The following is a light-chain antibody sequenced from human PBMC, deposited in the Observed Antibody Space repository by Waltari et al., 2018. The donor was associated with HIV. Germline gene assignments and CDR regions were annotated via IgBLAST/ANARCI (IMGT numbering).Light chain of an antibody. J-gene: IGLJ3*02. V-gene: IGLV1-47*01. Sequence: QSVLTQPPAASGTPGQRVTISCSGSSSNIGSNYAYWYQQLPGTAPKLLIYRNNQRPSGVPDRFSGSKSGPSASLAISGLRSEDEADYYCAAWDNSLSAPVFGGGTKLTVL. CDR1: SSNIGSNY. CDR3: AAWDNSLSAPV. CDR2: RNN.